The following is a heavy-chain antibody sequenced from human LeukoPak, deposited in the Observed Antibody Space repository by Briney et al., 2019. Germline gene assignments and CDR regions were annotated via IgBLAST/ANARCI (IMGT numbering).Heavy chain of an antibody. Sequence: SETLSLTCTVSGGSISSGGYYWSWIRQPPGKGLEWIGSIYYSGSTYYNPSLKSRVTISVDTSKNQFSLKLTSVTAADTAVYYCAPQRGGLTRFDYWGQGTLVTVSS. V-gene: IGHV4-39*01. D-gene: IGHD3-16*01. CDR3: APQRGGLTRFDY. CDR2: IYYSGST. J-gene: IGHJ4*02. CDR1: GGSISSGGYY.